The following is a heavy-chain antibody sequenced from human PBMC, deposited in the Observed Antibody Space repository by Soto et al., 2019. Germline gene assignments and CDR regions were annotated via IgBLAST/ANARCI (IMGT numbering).Heavy chain of an antibody. V-gene: IGHV3-20*04. CDR3: TRDQDTYGQAVFDS. J-gene: IGHJ4*02. CDR1: GFTFDDYG. D-gene: IGHD2-15*01. CDR2: INGSGGNT. Sequence: PGGSLRLSCAASGFTFDDYGMSWVRQAPGKELEWVSGINGSGGNTGYADSVKGRFTISRDNAKNTLYLQMNSLRPEDTAVYYCTRDQDTYGQAVFDSWGQGTLVTVYS.